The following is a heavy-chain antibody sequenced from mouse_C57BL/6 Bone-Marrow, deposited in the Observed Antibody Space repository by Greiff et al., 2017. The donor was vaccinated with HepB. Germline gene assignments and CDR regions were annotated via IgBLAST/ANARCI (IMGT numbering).Heavy chain of an antibody. D-gene: IGHD1-1*01. J-gene: IGHJ1*03. CDR1: GFTFSDYY. Sequence: EVHLVESEGGLVQPGRSMKLSCTASGFTFSDYYMAWVRQVPEKGLEWVANINYDGSSTYYLDSLKSRFIISRDNAKNILYLQMSSLKSEDTATYYCARDFYYGSTFDVWGTGTTVTVSS. CDR3: ARDFYYGSTFDV. V-gene: IGHV5-16*01. CDR2: INYDGSST.